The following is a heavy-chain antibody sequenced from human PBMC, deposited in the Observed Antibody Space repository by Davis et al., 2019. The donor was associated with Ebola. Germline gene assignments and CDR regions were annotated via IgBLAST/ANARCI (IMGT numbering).Heavy chain of an antibody. D-gene: IGHD1/OR15-1a*01. J-gene: IGHJ4*02. CDR3: ARGRNNGWDFDY. V-gene: IGHV1-18*04. Sequence: AASVKVSCKASGYTFTGYYMHWVRLAPGQGLEWMGWISAYSGHTNYAQKLQGRVTMTTDTSTSTAYMELRSLRSDDTAEYYCARGRNNGWDFDYWGQGTLVTVSS. CDR1: GYTFTGYY. CDR2: ISAYSGHT.